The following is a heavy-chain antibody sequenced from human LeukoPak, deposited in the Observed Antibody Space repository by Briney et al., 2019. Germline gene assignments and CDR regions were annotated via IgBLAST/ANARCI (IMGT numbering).Heavy chain of an antibody. V-gene: IGHV3-30-3*01. J-gene: IGHJ3*02. CDR1: GFTFNSYA. CDR3: ARDRGWAFDI. Sequence: GGSLRLSCAASGFTFNSYAMHWVRQAPGKGLEWVAVISYDGSNKHYADSVKSRLTISRDNSKNTMYLQMNSLRIEDTAVYYCARDRGWAFDIWGQGTMVTVSS. CDR2: ISYDGSNK.